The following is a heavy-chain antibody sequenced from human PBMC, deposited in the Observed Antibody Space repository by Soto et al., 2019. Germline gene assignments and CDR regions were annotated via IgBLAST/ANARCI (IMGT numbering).Heavy chain of an antibody. CDR2: ISWNSGSI. V-gene: IGHV3-9*01. Sequence: EVQLVESGGGLVQPGRSLRLSCAASGFTFDDYAMHWVRQAPGKGLEWVSGISWNSGSIGYADSVKGRFTISRDNAKNSLYLQMNSLRAEDTALYYCAKETPYYYDSSRPLGDAFDIWGQGTMVTVSS. CDR1: GFTFDDYA. D-gene: IGHD3-22*01. J-gene: IGHJ3*02. CDR3: AKETPYYYDSSRPLGDAFDI.